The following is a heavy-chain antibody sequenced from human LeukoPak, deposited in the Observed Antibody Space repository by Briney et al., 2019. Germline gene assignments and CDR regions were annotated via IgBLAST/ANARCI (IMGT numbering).Heavy chain of an antibody. Sequence: SETLSLTCAVYGGSFSGYYWSWIRQPPGKGLEWIGEINHSGSTNYNPSLKSRVTISVDTSKNQFSLKLSSVTAADTAVYYCARATYYYGSGSLLHWGQGTLATVSS. J-gene: IGHJ4*02. CDR2: INHSGST. CDR3: ARATYYYGSGSLLH. D-gene: IGHD3-10*01. CDR1: GGSFSGYY. V-gene: IGHV4-34*01.